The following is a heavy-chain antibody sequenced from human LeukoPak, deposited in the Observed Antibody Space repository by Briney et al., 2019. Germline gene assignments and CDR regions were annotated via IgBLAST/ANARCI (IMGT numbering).Heavy chain of an antibody. V-gene: IGHV4-59*11. CDR2: IYYSGST. CDR3: ARDARGSSYMDV. CDR1: GGSISFHY. D-gene: IGHD3-10*01. J-gene: IGHJ6*02. Sequence: SETLSLTCTVPGGSISFHYWSWIRQPPGKGLEWIGFIYYSGSTNYNPSLKSRVTISVDTSKNQFSLKLSSVTAADTAMYYCARDARGSSYMDVWGQGTTVTVSS.